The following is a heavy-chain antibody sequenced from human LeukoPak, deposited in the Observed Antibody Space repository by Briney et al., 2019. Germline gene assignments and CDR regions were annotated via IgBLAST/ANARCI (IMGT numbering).Heavy chain of an antibody. CDR3: AKRRRYGLQTPNWFDP. J-gene: IGHJ5*02. D-gene: IGHD4-11*01. CDR2: IYPGDSDT. CDR1: GFSFTNFW. Sequence: GESLKISCKGSGFSFTNFWLGWVRQMPGKGLEWLGIIYPGDSDTQYSPSFQGQVTISADKSIITIYLQWSSLKASDTAMYYGAKRRRYGLQTPNWFDPWGQGTLVIVS. V-gene: IGHV5-51*01.